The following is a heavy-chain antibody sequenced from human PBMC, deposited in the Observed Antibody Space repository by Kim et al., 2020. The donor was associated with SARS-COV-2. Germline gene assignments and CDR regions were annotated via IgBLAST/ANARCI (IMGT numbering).Heavy chain of an antibody. CDR3: AKDRYNSGWTSDY. V-gene: IGHV3-23*01. CDR2: INGNGGST. Sequence: GGSLRLSCAASGFTFSSYAMNWVRQAPGKGLEWVSTINGNGGSTYYADSVKGRFTISRDNSKNTVYLQMNSLRAEDTAVYYCAKDRYNSGWTSDYWGQGTLVTLSS. CDR1: GFTFSSYA. D-gene: IGHD6-19*01. J-gene: IGHJ4*02.